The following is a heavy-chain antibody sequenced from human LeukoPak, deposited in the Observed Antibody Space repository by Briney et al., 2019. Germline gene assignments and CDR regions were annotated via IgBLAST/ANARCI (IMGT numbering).Heavy chain of an antibody. CDR1: GFTVSSNY. V-gene: IGHV3-66*01. CDR2: IYSGGST. Sequence: GGSLRLSCAASGFTVSSNYMSWVRQAPGKGLESVSVIYSGGSTYYADSVKGRFTISRDNSKNTLYLQMNSLRAEDTAVYYCARAYYYDSSGLYYFDYWGQGTLVTVSS. J-gene: IGHJ4*02. D-gene: IGHD3-22*01. CDR3: ARAYYYDSSGLYYFDY.